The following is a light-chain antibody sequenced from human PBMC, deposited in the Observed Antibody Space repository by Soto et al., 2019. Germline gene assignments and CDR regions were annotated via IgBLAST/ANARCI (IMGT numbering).Light chain of an antibody. CDR3: SSYTSSSTLV. J-gene: IGLJ2*01. CDR2: EVS. CDR1: SSDVGAYNY. V-gene: IGLV2-14*01. Sequence: QSVLTQPASVSGSPGQSITISCTGTSSDVGAYNYVSWYQQHPGKAPKLMIFEVSDRPSGVSNRFSGSKSGNTTSLTISGLHAEDEADYYCSSYTSSSTLVFGEGTKLTVL.